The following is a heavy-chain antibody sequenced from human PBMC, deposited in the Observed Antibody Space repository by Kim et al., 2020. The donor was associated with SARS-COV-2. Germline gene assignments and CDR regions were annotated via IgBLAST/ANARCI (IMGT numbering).Heavy chain of an antibody. CDR3: ARTLYQNWFDP. D-gene: IGHD2-2*01. J-gene: IGHJ5*02. V-gene: IGHV4-34*01. CDR2: T. Sequence: TNYNQTLTSRVTISVATSKNQFSLKLSAVTAADTGVYSCARTLYQNWFDPWGQGTLVTVSS.